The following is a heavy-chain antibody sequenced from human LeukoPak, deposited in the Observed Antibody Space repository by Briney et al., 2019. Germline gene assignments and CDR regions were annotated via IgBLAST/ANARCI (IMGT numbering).Heavy chain of an antibody. V-gene: IGHV4-59*08. CDR3: ARQGVYSHNWFDR. CDR2: IYYAEST. Sequence: SDTLSLTCTVSGGSISGYHWSWLPQPPGKGLEWIGHIYYAESTNYHPSFRSRLIMSVATSKNQYSLKLSSVTAADRAVYYCARQGVYSHNWFDRWGQGTLVTVS. J-gene: IGHJ5*02. CDR1: GGSISGYH. D-gene: IGHD5-18*01.